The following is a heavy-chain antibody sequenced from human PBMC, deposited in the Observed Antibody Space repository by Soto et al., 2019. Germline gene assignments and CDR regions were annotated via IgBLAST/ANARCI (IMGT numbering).Heavy chain of an antibody. Sequence: EVQLVESGGGLVKPGGSLRLSCAASGFTFSNAWMSWVRQAPGKGLEWVGRIKSKTDGGTTDYAAPAKGRFTISRDDSKDTLDLQMNSLKPEDTAVYYCTTAGGYVFPFDHWGQGTLVTVSS. V-gene: IGHV3-15*01. CDR3: TTAGGYVFPFDH. CDR2: IKSKTDGGTT. D-gene: IGHD3-22*01. J-gene: IGHJ5*02. CDR1: GFTFSNAW.